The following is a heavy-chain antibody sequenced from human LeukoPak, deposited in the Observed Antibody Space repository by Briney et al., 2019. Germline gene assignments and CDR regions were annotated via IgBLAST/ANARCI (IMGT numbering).Heavy chain of an antibody. CDR2: ISTSNGHA. V-gene: IGHV1-18*01. J-gene: IGHJ4*02. D-gene: IGHD1-1*01. CDR3: AGPGNFYYDS. Sequence: SVKVSCKASGYPRGTYAITWVRQAPGQGLEWMGWISTSNGHADYAHKFQDRVTMTTDSSTNTAYMELQSLRSDDTAVYYCAGPGNFYYDSWGRGTLVTVSS. CDR1: GYPRGTYA.